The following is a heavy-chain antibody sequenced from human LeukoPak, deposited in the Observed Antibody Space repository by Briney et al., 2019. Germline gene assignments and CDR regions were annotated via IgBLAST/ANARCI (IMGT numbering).Heavy chain of an antibody. V-gene: IGHV1-8*01. D-gene: IGHD6-13*01. CDR2: MNPNSGNT. CDR3: ARDGSSWYYYYYGMDV. CDR1: GYTFTIYD. J-gene: IGHJ6*02. Sequence: ASVKVSCKASGYTFTIYDINGVRHATGQGLEWMGWMNPNSGNTGYAQKFQGRVTMTRNTSISTAYMELSSLRSEDTAVYYCARDGSSWYYYYYGMDVWGQGTTVTVSS.